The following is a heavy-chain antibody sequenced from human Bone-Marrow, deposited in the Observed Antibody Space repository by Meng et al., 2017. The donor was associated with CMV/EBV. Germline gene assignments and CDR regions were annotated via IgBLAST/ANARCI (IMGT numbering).Heavy chain of an antibody. J-gene: IGHJ5*02. D-gene: IGHD3-10*01. CDR1: GGTFSSYA. CDR3: ARGPEPGSGSYFLWFDP. V-gene: IGHV1-69*10. CDR2: IIPILGIA. Sequence: SVKVSCKASGGTFSSYAISWVRQAPGQGLEWMGGIIPILGIANYAQKFQGRVTITADKSTSTAYMELSSLRSEDTAVYYCARGPEPGSGSYFLWFDPWGQGTLVTVSS.